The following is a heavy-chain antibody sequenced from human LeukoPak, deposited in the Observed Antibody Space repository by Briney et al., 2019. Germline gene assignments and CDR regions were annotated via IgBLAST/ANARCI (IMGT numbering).Heavy chain of an antibody. D-gene: IGHD3-22*01. CDR1: GFTFSSYA. V-gene: IGHV3-23*01. J-gene: IGHJ4*02. Sequence: GGSLRLSCAASGFTFSSYAMSWVRQAPGKGLEWVSAISGSGGSTYYADSVKGRFTISRDNSKNTLYLQMNSLRAEDTAVHYCAIDQRHTYYYDSSGYYYVSYWGQGTLVTVSS. CDR3: AIDQRHTYYYDSSGYYYVSY. CDR2: ISGSGGST.